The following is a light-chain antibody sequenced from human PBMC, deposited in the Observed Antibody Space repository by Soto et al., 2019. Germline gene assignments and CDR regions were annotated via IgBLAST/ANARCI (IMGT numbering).Light chain of an antibody. Sequence: DIQMTQSPSSLSASVGDRVTITCRASQSIGSYLNWYQQKPGKAPKLLIYAASSLQSGVPSRFSGSGSGTDFTLTISTLEPEDFAVYYCQQRSNWPRGITFGQGTRLEIK. CDR2: AAS. CDR1: QSIGSY. J-gene: IGKJ5*01. V-gene: IGKV1-39*01. CDR3: QQRSNWPRGIT.